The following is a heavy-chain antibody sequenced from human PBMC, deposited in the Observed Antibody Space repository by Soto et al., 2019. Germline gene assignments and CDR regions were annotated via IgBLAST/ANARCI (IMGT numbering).Heavy chain of an antibody. CDR2: ISGSGGST. CDR3: AKDWYGIVVVVAAMGPDAFDI. Sequence: PGASLRLSFAASGFTFSNSWMNWLRQAPGKGLEWVSAISGSGGSTYYADSVKGRFTISRDNSKNTLYLQMNSLRAEDTAVYYCAKDWYGIVVVVAAMGPDAFDIWGQGTMVTVSS. D-gene: IGHD2-15*01. V-gene: IGHV3-23*01. J-gene: IGHJ3*02. CDR1: GFTFSNSW.